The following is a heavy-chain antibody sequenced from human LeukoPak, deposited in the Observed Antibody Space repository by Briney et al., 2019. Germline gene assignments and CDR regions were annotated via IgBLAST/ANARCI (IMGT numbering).Heavy chain of an antibody. J-gene: IGHJ3*02. Sequence: GASVKVSCKASGYTFTGYYMHWVRQAPGQGLEWMGWINPNSGGTNYAQKFQGRVTMTRDTSTGTVYMELSSLRSEDTAMYYCARDRWGYYDSSALGAFDIWSQGTMVTVSS. D-gene: IGHD3-22*01. CDR3: ARDRWGYYDSSALGAFDI. CDR1: GYTFTGYY. CDR2: INPNSGGT. V-gene: IGHV1-2*02.